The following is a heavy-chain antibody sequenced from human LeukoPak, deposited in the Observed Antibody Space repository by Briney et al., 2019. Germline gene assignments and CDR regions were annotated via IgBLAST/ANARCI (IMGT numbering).Heavy chain of an antibody. CDR1: GFTFSSYA. Sequence: GGSLRLSCAASGFTFSSYAMSWVRQAPGKGLEWVSSISSSSSYIYYADSVKGRFTISRDNAKNSLYLQMNSLRAEDTAVYYCARATTGRRDYWGQGTLVTVSS. J-gene: IGHJ4*02. V-gene: IGHV3-21*01. D-gene: IGHD1-1*01. CDR2: ISSSSSYI. CDR3: ARATTGRRDY.